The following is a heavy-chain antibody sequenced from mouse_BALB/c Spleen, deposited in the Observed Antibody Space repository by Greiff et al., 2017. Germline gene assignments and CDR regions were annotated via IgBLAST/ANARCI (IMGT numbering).Heavy chain of an antibody. J-gene: IGHJ2*01. D-gene: IGHD2-1*01. Sequence: QVQLQQSGAELAKPGASVKMSCKASGYTFTSYWMHWVKQRPGQGLEWIGYINPSSGYTEYNQKFKDKATLTADKSSSTAYMQLSSLTSEDSAVYYCARKYYGNSFDYWGQGTTLTVSS. CDR1: GYTFTSYW. V-gene: IGHV1-7*01. CDR3: ARKYYGNSFDY. CDR2: INPSSGYT.